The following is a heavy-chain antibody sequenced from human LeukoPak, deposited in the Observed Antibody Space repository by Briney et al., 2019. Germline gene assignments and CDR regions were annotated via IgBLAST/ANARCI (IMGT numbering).Heavy chain of an antibody. J-gene: IGHJ4*02. CDR1: GFTFSSYA. V-gene: IGHV3-23*01. D-gene: IGHD3-10*01. CDR3: AKPQTYGSGSYYNFDY. CDR2: ISGSGGST. Sequence: GGSLRLSCAASGFTFSSYAMSWVRQAPGKGLEWVSAISGSGGSTFYADSVKGRFTISRENSKNTLYLQMNSLRAEDTAVYYCAKPQTYGSGSYYNFDYWGQGTLVTVSS.